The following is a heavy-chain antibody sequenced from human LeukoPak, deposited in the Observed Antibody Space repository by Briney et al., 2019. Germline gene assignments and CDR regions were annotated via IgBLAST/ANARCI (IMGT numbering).Heavy chain of an antibody. CDR3: ARGFDFWSGKEL. CDR1: GFTVSSNY. J-gene: IGHJ4*02. D-gene: IGHD3-3*01. V-gene: IGHV4-59*02. CDR2: IYYSGST. Sequence: GSLRLSCAASGFTVSSNYMSWIRQPPGKGLEWIGYIYYSGSTNYNPSLKSRVTISVDTSKNQFSLKLSSVTAADTAVYYCARGFDFWSGKELWGQGTLVTVSS.